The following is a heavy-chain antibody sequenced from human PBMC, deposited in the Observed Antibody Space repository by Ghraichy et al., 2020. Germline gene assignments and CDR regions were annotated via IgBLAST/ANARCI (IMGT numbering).Heavy chain of an antibody. Sequence: GGSLRLSCAASGFTFNNYGMHWVRQAPGKGLEWVAFIQYGADEKYYEDSVRGRFTISRDDANNILHLQMNSLRAEDTAVYYCAKILNNESGVGWGQGTLVTVCS. CDR3: AKILNNESGVG. CDR2: IQYGADEK. V-gene: IGHV3-30*02. J-gene: IGHJ4*02. D-gene: IGHD2-15*01. CDR1: GFTFNNYG.